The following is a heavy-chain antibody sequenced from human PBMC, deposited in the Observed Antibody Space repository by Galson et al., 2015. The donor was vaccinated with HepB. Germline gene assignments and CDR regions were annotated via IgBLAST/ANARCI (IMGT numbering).Heavy chain of an antibody. CDR1: GFTFSDYV. CDR3: AREGSDIVVVPAAIRTAFDI. CDR2: ITGSGVST. D-gene: IGHD2-2*02. Sequence: SLRLSCAASGFTFSDYVMTWVRQAPGKGLEWVSSITGSGVSTFYADSVKGRFTISRDNSKNTLYLQMNSLRAEDTAVYYCAREGSDIVVVPAAIRTAFDIWGQGTMVTVSS. J-gene: IGHJ3*02. V-gene: IGHV3-23*01.